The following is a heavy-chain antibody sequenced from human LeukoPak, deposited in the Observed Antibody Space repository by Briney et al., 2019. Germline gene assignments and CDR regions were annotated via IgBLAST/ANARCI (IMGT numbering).Heavy chain of an antibody. CDR1: GYTFTGYY. Sequence: AASVKVSCKASGYTFTGYYMHWVRQAPGQGLEWMGWINPNSGGTNYAQKFQGRVTMTRDTSISTADMELSRLRSDDTAVYYCARDADNWNFVYYNMDVWGKGTTVTVSS. D-gene: IGHD1-7*01. CDR2: INPNSGGT. V-gene: IGHV1-2*02. J-gene: IGHJ6*03. CDR3: ARDADNWNFVYYNMDV.